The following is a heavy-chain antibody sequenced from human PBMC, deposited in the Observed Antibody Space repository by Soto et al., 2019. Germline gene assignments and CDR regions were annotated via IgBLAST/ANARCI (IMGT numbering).Heavy chain of an antibody. J-gene: IGHJ3*02. D-gene: IGHD3-22*01. CDR3: ARHYYDSSGYPEYDAFDI. V-gene: IGHV4-59*08. Sequence: SETLSLTCTVSGGSISSYYWSWIRQPPGKGLEWIGYIYYSGSTNYNPSLKSRVTISVDTSKNQFSLKLSSVTAADTAVYYCARHYYDSSGYPEYDAFDIWGQGTMVTVS. CDR2: IYYSGST. CDR1: GGSISSYY.